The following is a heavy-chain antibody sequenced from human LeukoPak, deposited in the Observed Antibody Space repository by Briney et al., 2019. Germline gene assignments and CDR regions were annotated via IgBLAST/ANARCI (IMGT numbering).Heavy chain of an antibody. CDR2: INHSGST. CDR3: ARGIAVAGTLYYFDY. Sequence: SETLSLTCAVYGGSFSGYYWSWIRQPPGKGLEWIGEINHSGSTNYNPSLKNRVTISVDTSKNQFSLKLSSVTAADTAVYYCARGIAVAGTLYYFDYWGRGTLVTVSS. J-gene: IGHJ4*02. D-gene: IGHD6-19*01. V-gene: IGHV4-34*01. CDR1: GGSFSGYY.